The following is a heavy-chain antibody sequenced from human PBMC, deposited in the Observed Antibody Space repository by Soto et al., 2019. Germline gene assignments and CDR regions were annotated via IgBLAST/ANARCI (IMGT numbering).Heavy chain of an antibody. D-gene: IGHD1-7*01. CDR1: GFTFSTYG. Sequence: GGSLRLSCAASGFTFSTYGMHWVRQAPGKGLEWVAVISYDGSNKYYADSVKGRFTISRDNSKNTLYLQMNSLRVEDTAVYYCAKDRVPELRHFYYGMDVWGQGTTVTVSS. CDR3: AKDRVPELRHFYYGMDV. J-gene: IGHJ6*02. CDR2: ISYDGSNK. V-gene: IGHV3-30*18.